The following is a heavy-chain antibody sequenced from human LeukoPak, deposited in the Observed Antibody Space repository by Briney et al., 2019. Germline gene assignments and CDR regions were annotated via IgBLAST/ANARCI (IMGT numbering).Heavy chain of an antibody. J-gene: IGHJ4*02. V-gene: IGHV4-34*01. CDR3: ARGRGAYYYGSGSPSGY. CDR2: INHSGST. D-gene: IGHD3-10*01. CDR1: GGSFSGYY. Sequence: SESLSLTCPVYGGSFSGYYWSWIRQPPGKGMEWIGEINHSGSTNYNPSLKSRVTISVDTCKNQFSLELSSVTAADTAVYYCARGRGAYYYGSGSPSGYWGQGTLVSVSS.